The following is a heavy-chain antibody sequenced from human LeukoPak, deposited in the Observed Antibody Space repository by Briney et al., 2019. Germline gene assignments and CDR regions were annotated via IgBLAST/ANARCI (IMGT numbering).Heavy chain of an antibody. CDR3: ARGVAVAEIDY. CDR1: GYTFTSYG. J-gene: IGHJ4*02. CDR2: MNPNSGNT. Sequence: GASVKVSCKASGYTFTSYGISWVRQAPGQGLEWMGWMNPNSGNTGYAQKFQGRVTMTRNTSISTAYMELSSLRSEDTAVYYCARGVAVAEIDYWGQGTLVTVSS. D-gene: IGHD6-19*01. V-gene: IGHV1-8*02.